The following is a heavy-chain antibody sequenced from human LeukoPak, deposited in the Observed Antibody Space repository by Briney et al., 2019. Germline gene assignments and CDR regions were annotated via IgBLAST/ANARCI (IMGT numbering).Heavy chain of an antibody. CDR1: GFSLNKGW. V-gene: IGHV3-7*01. D-gene: IGHD3-16*01. Sequence: PGGSLRLSCVVSGFSLNKGWMSWVRQAPGKGLEWVANIKPDGRETYYVDSVKGRFTISRDNSKNTLYLQMNSLRAEDTAVYYCAKCFVPLGELFYYFDSWGQGTLVTVSS. J-gene: IGHJ4*02. CDR2: IKPDGRET. CDR3: AKCFVPLGELFYYFDS.